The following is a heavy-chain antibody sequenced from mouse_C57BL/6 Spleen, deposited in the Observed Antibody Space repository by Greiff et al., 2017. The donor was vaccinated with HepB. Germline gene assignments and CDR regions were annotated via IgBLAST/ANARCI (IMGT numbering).Heavy chain of an antibody. J-gene: IGHJ4*01. CDR1: GFTFSSYA. CDR2: ISDGGSYT. Sequence: VQLKESGGGLVKPGGSLKLSCAASGFTFSSYAMSWVRQTPEKRLEWVATISDGGSYTYYPDNVKGRFTISRDNAKNNLYLQMSHLKSEDTAMYYCARGGPDYYGSSYVRAMDYWGQGTSVTVSS. D-gene: IGHD1-1*01. CDR3: ARGGPDYYGSSYVRAMDY. V-gene: IGHV5-4*01.